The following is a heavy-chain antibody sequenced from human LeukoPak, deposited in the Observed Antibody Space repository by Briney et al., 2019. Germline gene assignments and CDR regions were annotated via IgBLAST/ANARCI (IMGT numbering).Heavy chain of an antibody. Sequence: PSETLSLTCAVYGGSFSGYYWSWIRQPPGKGLEWIGEINHSGSTNYNPSLKSRVTISVDTSKNQFSLKLSSVTAADTAVYYCARGRKGTNRVAVAGSKFDYWGQGTLVTVSP. CDR3: ARGRKGTNRVAVAGSKFDY. D-gene: IGHD6-19*01. V-gene: IGHV4-34*01. CDR1: GGSFSGYY. CDR2: INHSGST. J-gene: IGHJ4*02.